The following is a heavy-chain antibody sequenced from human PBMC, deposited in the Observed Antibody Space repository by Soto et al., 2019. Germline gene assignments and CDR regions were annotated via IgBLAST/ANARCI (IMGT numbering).Heavy chain of an antibody. CDR2: ISWDGNNE. J-gene: IGHJ4*02. Sequence: QPGGSLRLSXAASGFSFSGYTTHWVRQAPGRGLEWVAIISWDGNNEYYADSVKGRFTISRDNSRSTLYLLMNSLRAEDTAVYYCAIDQGYWGQGTLVTVSS. CDR3: AIDQGY. CDR1: GFSFSGYT. V-gene: IGHV3-30*04.